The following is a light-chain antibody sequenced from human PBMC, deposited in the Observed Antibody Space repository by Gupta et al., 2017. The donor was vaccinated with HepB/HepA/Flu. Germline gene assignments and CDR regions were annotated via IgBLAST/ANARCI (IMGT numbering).Light chain of an antibody. CDR1: QSVSDF. Sequence: EILLTQSPATLSLSPGERATLSCRASQSVSDFLHWYQQRPGQAPRLLIYDTSNRATATPTRFSGSGSGTDFTLTISSLEPEDFAVYYCQQRDNWPQTFGHGTKVDIK. V-gene: IGKV3-11*01. J-gene: IGKJ3*01. CDR3: QQRDNWPQT. CDR2: DTS.